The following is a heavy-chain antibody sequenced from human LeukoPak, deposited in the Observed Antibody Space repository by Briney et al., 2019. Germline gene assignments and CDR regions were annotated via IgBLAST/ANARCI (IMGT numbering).Heavy chain of an antibody. CDR1: GGSISSYY. J-gene: IGHJ4*02. Sequence: SETLSLTCTVSGGSISSYYWSWIRQPPGRGLEWIGYIYYSGSTNYNPSLKSRVTISVDTSKNQFSLKLSSVTAADTAVYYCAGGTIAVAGTNDYWGQGTLVTVSS. D-gene: IGHD6-19*01. CDR3: AGGTIAVAGTNDY. CDR2: IYYSGST. V-gene: IGHV4-59*12.